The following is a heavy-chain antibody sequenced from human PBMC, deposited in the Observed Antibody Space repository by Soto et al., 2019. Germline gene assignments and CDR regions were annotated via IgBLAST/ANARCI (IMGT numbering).Heavy chain of an antibody. CDR2: TYYRSKWYI. D-gene: IGHD3-3*01. V-gene: IGHV6-1*01. Sequence: SQTLSLTCAISGDTVSSNSAAWNWIRQSPSRGLEWLGRTYYRSKWYIDYAVSMKSRITINPDTSKNQFSLQLNSVTPEDTSLYFCARDGGDRFYIFDYWGQGTLVTVSS. CDR3: ARDGGDRFYIFDY. CDR1: GDTVSSNSAA. J-gene: IGHJ4*02.